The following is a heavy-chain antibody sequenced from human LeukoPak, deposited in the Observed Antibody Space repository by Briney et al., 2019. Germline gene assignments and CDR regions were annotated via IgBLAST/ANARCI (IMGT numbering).Heavy chain of an antibody. CDR3: ARNMKSMIVGVGVFDI. CDR2: ISAYNGNT. D-gene: IGHD3-22*01. CDR1: GYTFTSYG. J-gene: IGHJ3*02. Sequence: ASVKVSCKASGYTFTSYGISWVRQAPGQGLEWMGWISAYNGNTNYAQKLQGRVTMTTDTSTSTAYMELRSLRSGDTAVYYCARNMKSMIVGVGVFDIGGQGTMVTV. V-gene: IGHV1-18*01.